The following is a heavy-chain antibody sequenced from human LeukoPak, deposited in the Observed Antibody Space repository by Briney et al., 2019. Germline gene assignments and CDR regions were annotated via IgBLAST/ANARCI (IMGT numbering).Heavy chain of an antibody. Sequence: GASVKVSCKASGYTFTGYYMHWVRQAPGQGLEWMGWINPNSGGTNYAQKFQGRVTMTRDTSISTAYMELSRLRSDDTAVYYCARDRGSGYDSGVLDYWGQGTLVTVSS. CDR2: INPNSGGT. J-gene: IGHJ4*02. CDR3: ARDRGSGYDSGVLDY. D-gene: IGHD5-12*01. V-gene: IGHV1-2*02. CDR1: GYTFTGYY.